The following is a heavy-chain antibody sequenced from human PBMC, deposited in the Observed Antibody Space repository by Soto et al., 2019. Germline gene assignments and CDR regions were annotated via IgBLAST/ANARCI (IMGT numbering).Heavy chain of an antibody. V-gene: IGHV4-39*02. D-gene: IGHD2-15*01. CDR2: IHYSGST. CDR1: GGSISSNIYY. J-gene: IGHJ4*02. CDR3: ARDGYCSGGSCYSVPVFDY. Sequence: PSETLSLTCTVSGGSISSNIYYWGWIRQPPGKGLEWIGNIHYSGSTYYDSSLQSRVTISIDTSKNQFSLKLSSVTATDTAVYYCARDGYCSGGSCYSVPVFDYWGQRALVTVSS.